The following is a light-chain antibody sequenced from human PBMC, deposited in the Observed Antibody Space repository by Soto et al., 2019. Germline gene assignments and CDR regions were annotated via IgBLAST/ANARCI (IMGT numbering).Light chain of an antibody. V-gene: IGLV1-51*02. J-gene: IGLJ3*02. CDR1: SSNIGENH. Sequence: QSVLTQPPSVSAAPEQKVAISCSGNSSNIGENHVSWYQQVPGTAPKLLIYEDTLRPSGIPDRFSGSKSATSATLGITGLQTGDEADYYCGAWDNSLSAGVFGGGTKLTVL. CDR3: GAWDNSLSAGV. CDR2: EDT.